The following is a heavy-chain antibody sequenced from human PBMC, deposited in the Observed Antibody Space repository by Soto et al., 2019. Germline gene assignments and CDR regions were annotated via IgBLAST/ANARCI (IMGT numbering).Heavy chain of an antibody. CDR2: IVPMFGTA. CDR3: ARDGDPQSAFWSGPLGGGRFDP. J-gene: IGHJ5*02. Sequence: QVQLVQSGAEVKKPGSSVNVSCKTSGGTFGNSAVTWVRQAPGQGLEWLGGIVPMFGTANYAQKFQGRVTITADESTSTAYMELNSLKTDDTAVYYGARDGDPQSAFWSGPLGGGRFDPWGQGTLVTVSS. D-gene: IGHD3-3*01. CDR1: GGTFGNSA. V-gene: IGHV1-69*12.